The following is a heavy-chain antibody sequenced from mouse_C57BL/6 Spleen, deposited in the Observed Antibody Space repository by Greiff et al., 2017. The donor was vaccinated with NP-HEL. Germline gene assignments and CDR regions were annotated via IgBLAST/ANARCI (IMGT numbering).Heavy chain of an antibody. V-gene: IGHV1-69*01. J-gene: IGHJ3*01. CDR1: GYTFTSYW. Sequence: QVQLQQPGAELVMPGASVKLSCKASGYTFTSYWMHWVKQRPGQGLEWIGEIDPSDSYTNYNQKFKGKSTLTVDKSSSTAYMQLSSLTSEDSAVYYCARPLYDGYYEWFAYWGQGTLVTVSA. CDR3: ARPLYDGYYEWFAY. CDR2: IDPSDSYT. D-gene: IGHD2-3*01.